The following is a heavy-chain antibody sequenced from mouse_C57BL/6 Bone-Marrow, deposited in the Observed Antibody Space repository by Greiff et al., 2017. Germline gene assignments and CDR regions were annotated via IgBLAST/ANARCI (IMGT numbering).Heavy chain of an antibody. Sequence: EVKLVESGGDLVKPGGSLKLSCAASGFTFSSYGMSWVRQTPDKRLEWVATISSGGSYTYYTDSVKGRFTISRDNAKNTLYLQMSSLKSEDTAMYYGARRGNYGSSFRSDCFDYWGQGTTLTVSS. J-gene: IGHJ2*01. CDR1: GFTFSSYG. D-gene: IGHD1-1*01. CDR3: ARRGNYGSSFRSDCFDY. CDR2: ISSGGSYT. V-gene: IGHV5-6*02.